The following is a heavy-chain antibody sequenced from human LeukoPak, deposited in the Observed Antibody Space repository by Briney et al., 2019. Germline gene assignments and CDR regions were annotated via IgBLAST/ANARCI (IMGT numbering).Heavy chain of an antibody. CDR3: ASGGQQLPPDY. Sequence: SGGSLRLSCAASGFTFSDYYMSWIRQAPGKGLEWVSYISSSSSYTNYADSVKGRFTISRDNAKSSLYLQMNSLRAEDTAVYYCASGGQQLPPDYWGQGTLVTVSS. CDR1: GFTFSDYY. D-gene: IGHD6-13*01. J-gene: IGHJ4*02. CDR2: ISSSSSYT. V-gene: IGHV3-11*06.